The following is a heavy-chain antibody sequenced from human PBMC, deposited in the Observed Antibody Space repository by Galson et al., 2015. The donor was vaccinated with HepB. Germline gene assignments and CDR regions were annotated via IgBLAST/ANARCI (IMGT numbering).Heavy chain of an antibody. D-gene: IGHD4-23*01. Sequence: PALVKPTQTLTLTCTFSGFSLSTSGMCVSWIRQPPGKALEWLALIDWDDDKYYSTSLKTRLTISKDTSKNQVVLTMTNMDPVDTATYYCARIVGGNPRGWFDPWGQGTLVTVSS. CDR2: IDWDDDK. CDR1: GFSLSTSGMC. V-gene: IGHV2-70*01. CDR3: ARIVGGNPRGWFDP. J-gene: IGHJ5*02.